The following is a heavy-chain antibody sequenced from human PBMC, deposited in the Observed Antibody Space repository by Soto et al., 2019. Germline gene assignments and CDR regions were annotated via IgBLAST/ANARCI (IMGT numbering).Heavy chain of an antibody. V-gene: IGHV3-30-3*01. CDR2: ISYDGSNK. CDR3: ARAGYYGGNCYTLGGIRYGMDV. CDR1: GFTFSSYA. Sequence: QVQLVESGGGVVQPGRSLRLSCAASGFTFSSYAMHWVRQAPGKGLEWVAVISYDGSNKYYADSVKGRVTTTRDNSKNTLYLQMNSLRAQVTAVYYCARAGYYGGNCYTLGGIRYGMDVWGQGTTVTVSS. J-gene: IGHJ6*02. D-gene: IGHD2-21*02.